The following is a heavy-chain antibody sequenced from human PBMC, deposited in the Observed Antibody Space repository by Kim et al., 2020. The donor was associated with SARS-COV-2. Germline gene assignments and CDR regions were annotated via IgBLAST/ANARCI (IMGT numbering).Heavy chain of an antibody. CDR1: GFTFSSYA. CDR2: ISGSGGST. J-gene: IGHJ6*02. V-gene: IGHV3-23*01. D-gene: IGHD1-1*01. CDR3: AKCPERRDYYYYGMDV. Sequence: LSLTCAASGFTFSSYAMSWVRQAPGKGLEWVSAISGSGGSTYYADSVKGRFTISRDNSKNTLYLQMNSLRAEDTAVYYCAKCPERRDYYYYGMDVWGQGTTVTVSS.